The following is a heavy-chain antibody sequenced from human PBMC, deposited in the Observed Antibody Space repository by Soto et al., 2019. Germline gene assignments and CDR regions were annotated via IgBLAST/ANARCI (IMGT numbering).Heavy chain of an antibody. CDR1: GGSISSSSYY. D-gene: IGHD6-6*01. V-gene: IGHV4-39*01. J-gene: IGHJ6*02. CDR2: IYYSGST. Sequence: QLQLQESGPGLVKPSETLSLTCTVSGGSISSSSYYWGWIRQPPGKGLEWIGSIYYSGSTYYNPSLKSRVTISVETSKNQFSLKLSSVTAADTAVYYCATSYSSSLGVYYYYGMDVWGQGTTVTVSS. CDR3: ATSYSSSLGVYYYYGMDV.